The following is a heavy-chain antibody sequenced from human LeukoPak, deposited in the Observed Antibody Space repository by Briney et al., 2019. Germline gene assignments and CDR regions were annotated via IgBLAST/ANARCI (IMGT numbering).Heavy chain of an antibody. V-gene: IGHV3-23*01. Sequence: GGSLRLSCAASGFTFSSYAMSWVRQTSGKGLELVSALSGSGGSTYYADSVKGRFTISRDNSKNTLYLQMNSLRAEDTAVYYCAKGHSPFDYWGQGTLVTVSS. CDR2: LSGSGGST. D-gene: IGHD2-21*01. J-gene: IGHJ4*02. CDR1: GFTFSSYA. CDR3: AKGHSPFDY.